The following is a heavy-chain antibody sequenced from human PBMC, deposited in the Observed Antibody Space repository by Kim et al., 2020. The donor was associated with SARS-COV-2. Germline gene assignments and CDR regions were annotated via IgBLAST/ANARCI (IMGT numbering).Heavy chain of an antibody. CDR2: INHSGST. CDR1: GGSFSGYY. J-gene: IGHJ3*02. V-gene: IGHV4-34*01. D-gene: IGHD5-12*01. Sequence: SETLSLTCAVYGGSFSGYYWSWIRQPPGKGLEWIGEINHSGSTNYNPSLKSRVTISVDTSKNQFSLKLSSVTAADTAVYYCARGGLGYRWLQLKMNAFDIWGQGTMVTVSS. CDR3: ARGGLGYRWLQLKMNAFDI.